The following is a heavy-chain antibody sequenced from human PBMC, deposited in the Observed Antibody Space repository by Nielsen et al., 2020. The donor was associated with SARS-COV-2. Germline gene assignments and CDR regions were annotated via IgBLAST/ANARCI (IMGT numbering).Heavy chain of an antibody. V-gene: IGHV4-34*01. J-gene: IGHJ4*02. CDR1: GGSFSGYY. D-gene: IGHD2-2*01. CDR2: INHSGST. CDR3: ARVIRTRRRFDY. Sequence: SETLSLTCAVYGGSFSGYYWSWIRQPPGKGLEWIGEINHSGSTNYNPSLKSRVTISVDTSKNQFSLKLSSVTAADTAVYYCARVIRTRRRFDYWGQGTLVTVSS.